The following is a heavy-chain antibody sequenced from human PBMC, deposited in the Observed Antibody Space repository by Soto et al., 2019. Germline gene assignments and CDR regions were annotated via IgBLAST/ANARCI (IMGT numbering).Heavy chain of an antibody. CDR1: GGSISSGGSS. Sequence: SETLSLTCAVSGGSISSGGSSWSWVRQPPGKGLEWIGEIFHSGSTNYNPSLKTRVTISVDRSKNQFSLKLSSVTAADTAVYYCARVPAPWGQGTLVTVSS. V-gene: IGHV4-30-2*01. CDR3: ARVPAP. J-gene: IGHJ4*02. CDR2: IFHSGST.